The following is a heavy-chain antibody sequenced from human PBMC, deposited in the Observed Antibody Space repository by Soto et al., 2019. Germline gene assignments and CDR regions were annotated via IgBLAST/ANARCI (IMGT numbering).Heavy chain of an antibody. CDR1: GVTLSSYA. V-gene: IGHV3-23*01. D-gene: IGHD1-26*01. Sequence: VGSLRLSCAASGVTLSSYAMSWVRQAPGKGPEWVSGISASGGSTCDADSGKGRCTISSDNSKTALYLQINSLRAADTAVYHCAKGQNSGTYRFYFDYWGQGALVTVSS. CDR2: ISASGGST. J-gene: IGHJ4*02. CDR3: AKGQNSGTYRFYFDY.